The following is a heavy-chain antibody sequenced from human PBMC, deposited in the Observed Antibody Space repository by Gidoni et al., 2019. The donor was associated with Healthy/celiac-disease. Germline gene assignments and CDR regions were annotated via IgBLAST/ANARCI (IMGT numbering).Heavy chain of an antibody. CDR3: AKDRRARRGYYDILTGSPFDY. D-gene: IGHD3-9*01. J-gene: IGHJ4*02. CDR2: ISGSGGST. CDR1: GFTFSSYH. Sequence: EVQLLESGGGLVQPGGSLRLSCAASGFTFSSYHISWVRQAPGKGLEWVSAISGSGGSTYYAASVKGRFTISRDNSKNTLYLQMNSLRAEDTAVYYCAKDRRARRGYYDILTGSPFDYWGQGTLVTVSS. V-gene: IGHV3-23*01.